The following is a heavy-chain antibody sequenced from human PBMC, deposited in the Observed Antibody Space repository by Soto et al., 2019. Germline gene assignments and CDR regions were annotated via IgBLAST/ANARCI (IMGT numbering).Heavy chain of an antibody. V-gene: IGHV1-18*01. D-gene: IGHD1-26*01. J-gene: IGHJ4*02. CDR2: ISAYNGNT. CDR1: GYTFTSYG. CDR3: ASGGAARDYFDY. Sequence: ASVKVSCKASGYTFTSYGISWVRQAPGQGLEWMGWISAYNGNTNYAQKLQGRVTMTTDTSTSTAHMELESLRSDDPAGVYCASGGAARDYFDYWGKGTLVTVSS.